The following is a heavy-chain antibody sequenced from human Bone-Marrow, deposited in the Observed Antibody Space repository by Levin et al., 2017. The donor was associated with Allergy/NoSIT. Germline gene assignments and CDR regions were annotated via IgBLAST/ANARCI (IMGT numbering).Heavy chain of an antibody. CDR3: VKDLMSVADWVGWFDP. V-gene: IGHV3-64D*06. J-gene: IGHJ5*02. CDR2: ISSNGGST. Sequence: GGSLRLSCSASGFTFSSYAMHWVRQAPGKGLEYVSAISSNGGSTYYADSVKGRFTISRDNSKNTLYLQMSSLRAEDTAVYYCVKDLMSVADWVGWFDPWGQGTLVTVSS. D-gene: IGHD3/OR15-3a*01. CDR1: GFTFSSYA.